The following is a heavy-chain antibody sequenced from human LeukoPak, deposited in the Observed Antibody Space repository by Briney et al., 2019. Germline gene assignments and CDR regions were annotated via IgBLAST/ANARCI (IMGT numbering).Heavy chain of an antibody. CDR1: GGSISSSDW. J-gene: IGHJ6*02. D-gene: IGHD5-12*01. V-gene: IGHV4/OR15-8*02. CDR2: IYQSGNP. CDR3: ARHGGYNLDV. Sequence: PSETLSLTCTVSGGSISSSDWWSWLRQPPGKGLEWIGQIYQSGNPDYNPSLKSRVTISRDKSKNQFSLNLSSVTAADTAVYYCARHGGYNLDVWGQGTTVTVSS.